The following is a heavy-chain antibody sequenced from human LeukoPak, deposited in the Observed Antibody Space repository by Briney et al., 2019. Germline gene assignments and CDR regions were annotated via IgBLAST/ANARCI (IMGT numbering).Heavy chain of an antibody. J-gene: IGHJ4*02. Sequence: GGSLRLPCAASGFTFSNAWMSWVRQAPGKGLEWVAFIRSKAYGGTTEYAASVRGRFTISREDSKRIAYLQMNSLKTEDTAVYYCARDFRSVWYGTTDFWGQGTLVTVSS. CDR2: IRSKAYGGTT. V-gene: IGHV3-49*04. CDR3: ARDFRSVWYGTTDF. CDR1: GFTFSNAW. D-gene: IGHD6-13*01.